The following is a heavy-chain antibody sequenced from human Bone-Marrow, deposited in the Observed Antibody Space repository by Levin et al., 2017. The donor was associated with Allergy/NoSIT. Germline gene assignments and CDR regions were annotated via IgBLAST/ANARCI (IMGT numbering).Heavy chain of an antibody. J-gene: IGHJ4*02. CDR2: IYWDDEK. D-gene: IGHD1-26*01. V-gene: IGHV2-5*02. CDR1: GFSFSTSGVG. Sequence: SGPTLVKPTQTLTLTCTFSGFSFSTSGVGVGWVRQPPGKALEWLALIYWDDEKLYRSRLKSRLTITKDTSKNQVVLTMTNMEPLDTGTYFCADLVPYYNAFHHWGQGILVTVSS. CDR3: ADLVPYYNAFHH.